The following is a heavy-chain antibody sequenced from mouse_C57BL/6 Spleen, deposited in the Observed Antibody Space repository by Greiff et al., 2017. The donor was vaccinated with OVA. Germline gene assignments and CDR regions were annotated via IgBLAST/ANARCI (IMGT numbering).Heavy chain of an antibody. CDR2: INPSTGGT. J-gene: IGHJ1*03. Sequence: EVQLQQSGPELVKPGASVKISCKASGYSFTGYYMNWVKQSPEKSLEWIGEINPSTGGTTYNQKFKAKATLTVDKSSSTAYMQLKSLTSEDSAVYYCVKSSLTPLVATPWSSHVWGTGAPATDSS. D-gene: IGHD1-1*01. CDR1: GYSFTGYY. V-gene: IGHV1-42*01. CDR3: VKSSLTPLVATPWSSHV.